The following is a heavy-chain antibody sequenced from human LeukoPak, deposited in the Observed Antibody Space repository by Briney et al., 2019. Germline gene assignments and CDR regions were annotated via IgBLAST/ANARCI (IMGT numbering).Heavy chain of an antibody. V-gene: IGHV3-13*01. J-gene: IGHJ3*01. CDR3: AREGRMGTAYAFDV. Sequence: GGSLRLSCAASGFTFNNYEMHWVRQTAGKGLEWVSAVGIAGDTFYAGSVKGRFSISRDNAESSLFLRMNSLRAGDTAVYYCAREGRMGTAYAFDVWGQGTMVTVSS. D-gene: IGHD1-14*01. CDR2: VGIAGDT. CDR1: GFTFNNYE.